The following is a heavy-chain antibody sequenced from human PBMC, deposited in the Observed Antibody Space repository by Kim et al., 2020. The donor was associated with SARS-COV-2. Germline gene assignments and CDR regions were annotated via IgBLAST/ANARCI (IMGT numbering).Heavy chain of an antibody. Sequence: KGRFTISRDNSKNTLYLQMNSLRAEDTAVYYCARDPGSPGLDYYYYYMDVWGKGTTVTVSS. D-gene: IGHD3-10*01. CDR3: ARDPGSPGLDYYYYYMDV. J-gene: IGHJ6*03. V-gene: IGHV3-30*07.